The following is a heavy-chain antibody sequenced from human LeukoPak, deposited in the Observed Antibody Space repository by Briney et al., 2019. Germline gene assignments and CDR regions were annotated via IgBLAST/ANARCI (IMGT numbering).Heavy chain of an antibody. CDR2: INPSGGST. Sequence: GASVKVSCKASGYTFTSYYMHWVRQAPGQGLEWMGIINPSGGSTSYAQKFQGRVTMTRDTSTSTVYMELSRLRSDDTAVYYCARDFEVVTAIPWYFDYWGQGTLVTVSS. CDR3: ARDFEVVTAIPWYFDY. V-gene: IGHV1-46*01. J-gene: IGHJ4*02. CDR1: GYTFTSYY. D-gene: IGHD2-21*02.